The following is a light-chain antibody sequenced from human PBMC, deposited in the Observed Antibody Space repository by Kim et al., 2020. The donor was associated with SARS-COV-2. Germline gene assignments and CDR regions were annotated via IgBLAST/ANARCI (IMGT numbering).Light chain of an antibody. J-gene: IGKJ2*01. CDR2: KVA. Sequence: DVVLTQSPLSLPATLGQRASISCRSSQGLGHSDGNTYLNWFQQKKGQSPRSLIFKVAKRDSGVPDRFSGSRSGTAFTLKISRVQDEDVWVSYCMQPTHWPPYTFGQGTKLEI. V-gene: IGKV2-30*02. CDR3: MQPTHWPPYT. CDR1: QGLGHSDGNTY.